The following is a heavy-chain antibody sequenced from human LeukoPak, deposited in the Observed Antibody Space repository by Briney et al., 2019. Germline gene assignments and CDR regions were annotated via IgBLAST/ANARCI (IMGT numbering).Heavy chain of an antibody. J-gene: IGHJ6*03. Sequence: ASVKVSCKASGYTFTGYYMHWVRQAPGQGLEWMGWINPNSGGTNYAQKFQGRVTMTRDTSISTAYMELSRLRSDDTAVYYCARERFGLLSPHMDVWGKGTTVTVSS. CDR3: ARERFGLLSPHMDV. V-gene: IGHV1-2*02. CDR2: INPNSGGT. CDR1: GYTFTGYY. D-gene: IGHD3/OR15-3a*01.